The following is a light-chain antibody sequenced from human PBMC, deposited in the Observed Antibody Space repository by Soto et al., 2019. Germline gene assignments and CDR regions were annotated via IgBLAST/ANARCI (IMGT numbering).Light chain of an antibody. CDR1: QSLLHSNGYNY. V-gene: IGKV2-28*01. CDR2: LGS. CDR3: MQALQTPLFT. J-gene: IGKJ3*01. Sequence: DIVMTQSPLSLPVTPGEPASISCRSSQSLLHSNGYNYLDWYLQKPGQSPQLLIYLGSNRSSGVPDRFRGTGSGTDFTLKISRVEAEDVGVYYCMQALQTPLFTFGHGTKVDIK.